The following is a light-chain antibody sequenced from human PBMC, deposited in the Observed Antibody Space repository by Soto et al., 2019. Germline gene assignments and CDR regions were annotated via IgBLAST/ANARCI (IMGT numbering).Light chain of an antibody. Sequence: QSALTQPPSASGSPGQSVTISCTGTSSDVGGYNYVSWYQQHPGKAPKLMISEVSKRPSGVPDRFSGSKSGNTASLSVSGLQAENEAAYFCSSYAGNNKYVFGTGTKRTVL. CDR3: SSYAGNNKYV. J-gene: IGLJ1*01. CDR1: SSDVGGYNY. V-gene: IGLV2-8*01. CDR2: EVS.